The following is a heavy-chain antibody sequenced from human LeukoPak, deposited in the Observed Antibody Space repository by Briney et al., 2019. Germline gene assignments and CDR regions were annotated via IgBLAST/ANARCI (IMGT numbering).Heavy chain of an antibody. CDR3: ARWGTYASTSNWFDP. CDR1: GGSISSYY. D-gene: IGHD2-2*01. Sequence: PSETLSLTCTVSGGSISSYYWSWIRQPPGKGLEWIGYIYYSGSTNYNPSLKSRVTISVDTSKNQYSLRLSSVTAADTAVYYCARWGTYASTSNWFDPWGQGTLVTVSS. V-gene: IGHV4-59*12. J-gene: IGHJ5*02. CDR2: IYYSGST.